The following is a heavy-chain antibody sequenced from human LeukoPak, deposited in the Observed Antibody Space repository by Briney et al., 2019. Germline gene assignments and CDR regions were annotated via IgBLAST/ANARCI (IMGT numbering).Heavy chain of an antibody. D-gene: IGHD2/OR15-2a*01. V-gene: IGHV3-33*01. CDR3: AREGPRGNSQFDY. J-gene: IGHJ4*02. CDR1: GFAFSNYG. Sequence: GGSLRLSCAASGFAFSNYGMHWVRQAPGKGLEWVALIWYDGTNKYYTDSVRGRFTISRGNTQNTLYLQMNSLRVEDTALYYCAREGPRGNSQFDYWGQGTLVTASS. CDR2: IWYDGTNK.